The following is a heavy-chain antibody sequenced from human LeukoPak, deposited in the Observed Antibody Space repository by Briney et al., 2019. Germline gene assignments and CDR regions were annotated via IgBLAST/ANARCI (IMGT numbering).Heavy chain of an antibody. CDR2: IYYSGST. J-gene: IGHJ4*02. CDR1: GGSISSSSYY. Sequence: PSETLSLTCTVSGGSISSSSYYWGCIRQPPGKGLEWIGSIYYSGSTYYNPSLKSRVTISVDTSKNQFSLKLSSVTAADTAVYYCARDEMATILLPSYWGQGTLVTVSS. V-gene: IGHV4-39*07. D-gene: IGHD5-24*01. CDR3: ARDEMATILLPSY.